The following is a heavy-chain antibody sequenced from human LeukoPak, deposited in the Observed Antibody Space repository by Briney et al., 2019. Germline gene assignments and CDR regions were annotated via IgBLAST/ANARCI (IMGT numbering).Heavy chain of an antibody. CDR1: GYTFTGYY. J-gene: IGHJ5*01. D-gene: IGHD6-13*01. CDR3: ARARCIAAVVQITNWFDS. V-gene: IGHV1-2*02. CDR2: INPNSGGT. Sequence: GASLKVSCKASGYTFTGYYMHWVRQAPGQGLEWMGWINPNSGGTNYAQKFQGRVTMTRDTSISTAYMELSRLRSDDTAVYYCARARCIAAVVQITNWFDSWGQGTLVTVSS.